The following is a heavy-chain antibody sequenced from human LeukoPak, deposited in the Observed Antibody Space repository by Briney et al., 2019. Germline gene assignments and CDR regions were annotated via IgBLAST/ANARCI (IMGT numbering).Heavy chain of an antibody. CDR2: IYPGDSDT. J-gene: IGHJ4*02. CDR1: GYSFTTYW. D-gene: IGHD3-10*01. V-gene: IGHV5-51*01. Sequence: GESLKISCKGSGYSFTTYWIGWVRQMPGKGLEWMGIIYPGDSDTRYSPSLQGQVTISADKSISTAYLQWSSLKASDTAMYYCARRAYYYGSGSYYFDYWGQGTLVTVSS. CDR3: ARRAYYYGSGSYYFDY.